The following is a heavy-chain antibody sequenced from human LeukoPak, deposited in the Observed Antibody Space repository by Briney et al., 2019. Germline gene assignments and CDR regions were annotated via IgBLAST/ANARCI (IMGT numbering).Heavy chain of an antibody. CDR3: ARARNDYDSSGFSALDL. CDR1: GFTFSSYG. J-gene: IGHJ5*02. Sequence: GKSLRLSCAASGFTFSSYGMHWVRQAPGKGLEWVAVIWYDGSNKYCADSVKGRFTISRDNPKNTLYLQVNSLRAEDTAVYYCARARNDYDSSGFSALDLWGQGTLVTVSS. CDR2: IWYDGSNK. D-gene: IGHD3-22*01. V-gene: IGHV3-33*01.